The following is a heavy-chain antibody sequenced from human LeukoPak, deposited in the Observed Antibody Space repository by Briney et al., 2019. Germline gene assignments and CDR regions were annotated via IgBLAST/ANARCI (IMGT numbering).Heavy chain of an antibody. CDR2: ISYDGSNK. CDR3: ARTSFDWLYPRDDAFDI. V-gene: IGHV3-30*04. Sequence: SCKASGYTFTGYYMHWVRQAPGKGLEWVAVISYDGSNKYYADSVKGRFTISRDNSKNTLYLQMNSLRAEDTAVYYCARTSFDWLYPRDDAFDIWGQGTMVTVSS. CDR1: GYTFTGYY. J-gene: IGHJ3*02. D-gene: IGHD3-9*01.